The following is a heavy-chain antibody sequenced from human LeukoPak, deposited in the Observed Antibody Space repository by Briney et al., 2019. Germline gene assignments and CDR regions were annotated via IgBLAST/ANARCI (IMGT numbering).Heavy chain of an antibody. J-gene: IGHJ3*02. V-gene: IGHV1-46*01. CDR1: GYTFTSYY. Sequence: ASVKVSCKASGYTFTSYYMHWVRQAPGQGLEWMGIINPSGGSTSYAQKFQGRVTMTRDTSTSTVYMELSSLRSEDTAVYYCARSGLPGIAVAGSSGAFDIWGQGTMVTVSS. CDR3: ARSGLPGIAVAGSSGAFDI. CDR2: INPSGGST. D-gene: IGHD6-19*01.